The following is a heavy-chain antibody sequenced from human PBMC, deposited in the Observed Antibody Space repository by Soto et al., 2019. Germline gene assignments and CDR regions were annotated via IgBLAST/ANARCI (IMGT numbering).Heavy chain of an antibody. D-gene: IGHD2-8*02. Sequence: PSETLSLTCSVSGASIAGSSYWSWIRQPAGKGLEWIGRFSLSGTTNYSPSLRSRVTMSADVSENQFSLRLTSVTAADTALYYCARGMTPPGAPAWYYFDSWGQGTLVTVSS. CDR2: FSLSGTT. J-gene: IGHJ4*02. CDR3: ARGMTPPGAPAWYYFDS. CDR1: GASIAGSSY. V-gene: IGHV4-4*07.